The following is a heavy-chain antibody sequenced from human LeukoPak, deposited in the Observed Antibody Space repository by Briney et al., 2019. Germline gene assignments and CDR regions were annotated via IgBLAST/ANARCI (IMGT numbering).Heavy chain of an antibody. D-gene: IGHD3-3*01. J-gene: IGHJ4*02. CDR1: GGSFSAYY. CDR3: ARLLSTYYDFWSGRPGDY. CDR2: INHSGST. Sequence: SETLSLTCAVYGGSFSAYYWSWIRQPPGKGLERIGEINHSGSTNYNPSLKSRVTISVDTSKNQFSLKLSSVTAADTAVYYCARLLSTYYDFWSGRPGDYWGQGTLVTVSS. V-gene: IGHV4-34*01.